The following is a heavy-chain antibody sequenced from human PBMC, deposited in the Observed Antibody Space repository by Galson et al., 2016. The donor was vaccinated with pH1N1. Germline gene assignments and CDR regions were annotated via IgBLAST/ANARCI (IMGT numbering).Heavy chain of an antibody. CDR3: ARDRVALTGIFDY. CDR2: LYTSGST. J-gene: IGHJ4*02. Sequence: TLSLTCTVSGGSISSGSYYWNWIRQPAGEGLEWIGRLYTSGSTNYNPSLKSRVTMSVDTSKNQFSLRLTSVTAADTAVYYCARDRVALTGIFDYWGQGTPVTVSS. CDR1: GGSISSGSYY. V-gene: IGHV4-61*02. D-gene: IGHD3-10*01.